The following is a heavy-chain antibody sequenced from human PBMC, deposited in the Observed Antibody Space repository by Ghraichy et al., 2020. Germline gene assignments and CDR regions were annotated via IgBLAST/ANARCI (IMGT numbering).Heavy chain of an antibody. D-gene: IGHD1-26*01. V-gene: IGHV4-61*01. CDR3: AREGLVGAPLDY. J-gene: IGHJ4*02. Sequence: SQTLSLTCTVSGGSVSSGSYYWSWIRQPPGKGLEWIGYIYYSGSTNYNPSLKSRVTISVDTSKNQVSLQLSSVTAADTAEYYCAREGLVGAPLDYWGQGTLVTVSS. CDR1: GGSVSSGSYY. CDR2: IYYSGST.